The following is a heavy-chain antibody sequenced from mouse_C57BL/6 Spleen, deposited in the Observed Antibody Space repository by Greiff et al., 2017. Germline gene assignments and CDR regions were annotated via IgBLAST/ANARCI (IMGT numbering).Heavy chain of an antibody. D-gene: IGHD2-3*01. CDR1: GFTFSSYA. J-gene: IGHJ2*01. CDR2: ISDGGSYT. Sequence: EVKLVESGGGLVRPGGSLKLSCAASGFTFSSYAMSWVRQTPEKRLEWVATISDGGSYTYDPDNVKGRFTVSRDNTKNNLYLRRSHLKAEDTDMYYCARDYDGYDGYWGQGTTLTVSS. CDR3: ARDYDGYDGY. V-gene: IGHV5-4*03.